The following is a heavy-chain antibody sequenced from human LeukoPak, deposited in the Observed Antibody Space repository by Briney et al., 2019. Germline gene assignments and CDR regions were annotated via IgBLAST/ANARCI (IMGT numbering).Heavy chain of an antibody. CDR3: AKGYNYAYEY. V-gene: IGHV3-53*01. CDR1: GFTVSSSN. J-gene: IGHJ4*02. Sequence: GGSLRLSCAASGFTVSSSNMSWVRQAPGKGLEWVSLIYSGGSTYYAASVKGRFTISRDNSKNTLYLQMNSLRPEDTAVYYCAKGYNYAYEYWGQGTLVTVPS. CDR2: IYSGGST. D-gene: IGHD5-18*01.